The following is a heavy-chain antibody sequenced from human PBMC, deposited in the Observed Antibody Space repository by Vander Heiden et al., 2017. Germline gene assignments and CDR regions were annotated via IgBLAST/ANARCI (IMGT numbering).Heavy chain of an antibody. D-gene: IGHD3-9*01. V-gene: IGHV3-21*01. J-gene: IGHJ4*02. Sequence: EVQLMESGGDLVKPGGSLRLSCAASGFTFSSYSMNWVRQAPGKGLEWVSSISSSSSYIYYADSVKGRFTISRDNAKNSLYLQMNSLRADDTAVYYCARDLGDDIWTGYSPFDYWGQGTLVTVSS. CDR1: GFTFSSYS. CDR3: ARDLGDDIWTGYSPFDY. CDR2: ISSSSSYI.